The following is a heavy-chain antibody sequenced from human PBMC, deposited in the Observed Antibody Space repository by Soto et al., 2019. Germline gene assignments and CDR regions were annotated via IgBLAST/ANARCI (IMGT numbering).Heavy chain of an antibody. CDR2: ITSSSSYI. V-gene: IGHV3-21*01. CDR1: GFTFSLYS. J-gene: IGHJ4*02. D-gene: IGHD3-22*01. Sequence: GGSLRISCAASGFTFSLYSMIWVRQAPGKGLEWVASITSSSSYIYYEDSLKGRFTISRDNAKNSLFLQLDSLRAEDTAVYFCVRARSTDSRPDYWGQGTLVTSPQ. CDR3: VRARSTDSRPDY.